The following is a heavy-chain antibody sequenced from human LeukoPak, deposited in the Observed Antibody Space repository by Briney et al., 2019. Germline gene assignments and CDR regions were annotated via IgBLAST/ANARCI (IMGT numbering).Heavy chain of an antibody. D-gene: IGHD1-26*01. CDR1: GGSISSYY. CDR3: ARGTYSGSYLWDY. V-gene: IGHV4-4*07. J-gene: IGHJ4*02. CDR2: IYSSGSS. Sequence: SETLSLTCTVSGGSISSYYWSWIRQSAGKGLEWIGRIYSSGSSNYNPSLKSRVTMSVDTSKNQFSLKLSSVTAADTAVYYCARGTYSGSYLWDYWGQGTLVTVSS.